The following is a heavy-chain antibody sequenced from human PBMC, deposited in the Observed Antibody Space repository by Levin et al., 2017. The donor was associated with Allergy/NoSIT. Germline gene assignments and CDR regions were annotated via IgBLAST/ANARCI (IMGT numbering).Heavy chain of an antibody. CDR3: AKTDGEVYAFDI. D-gene: IGHD3-10*01. J-gene: IGHJ3*02. V-gene: IGHV3-30*18. CDR2: ISYDGSNK. Sequence: GGSLRLSCAASGFTFSSYGMHWVRQAPGKGLEWVAVISYDGSNKYYADSVKGRFTISRDNSKNTLYLQMNSLRAEDTAVYYCAKTDGEVYAFDIWGQGTMVTVSS. CDR1: GFTFSSYG.